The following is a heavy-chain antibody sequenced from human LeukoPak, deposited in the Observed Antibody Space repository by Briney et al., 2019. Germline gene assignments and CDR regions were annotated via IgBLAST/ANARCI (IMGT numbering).Heavy chain of an antibody. CDR2: INPSGGST. CDR3: ARTIVDGGTNY. V-gene: IGHV1-46*01. D-gene: IGHD2-15*01. J-gene: IGHJ4*02. CDR1: GYTFTDYY. Sequence: ASVKVSCKASGYTFTDYYIHWVRQAPGQGLEWMGKINPSGGSTSYAQNFQGRVTMTRDTSTSTVYMELSSLRSEDTAVYYCARTIVDGGTNYWGQGTLVTVSS.